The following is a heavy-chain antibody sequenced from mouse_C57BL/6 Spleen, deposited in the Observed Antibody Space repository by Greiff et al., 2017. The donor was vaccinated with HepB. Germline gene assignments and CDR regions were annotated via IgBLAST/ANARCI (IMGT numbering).Heavy chain of an antibody. Sequence: QVQLQQSGPGLVQPSQSLSITCTVSGFSLTSYGVHWVRQSPGKGLEWLGVIWSGGSTDYNAAFISRLSISKDNSKSQVFFKMNSLQADDTAIYYCARKKITTVVAPYYAMDYWGQGTSVTVSS. J-gene: IGHJ4*01. CDR3: ARKKITTVVAPYYAMDY. CDR2: IWSGGST. D-gene: IGHD1-1*01. V-gene: IGHV2-2*01. CDR1: GFSLTSYG.